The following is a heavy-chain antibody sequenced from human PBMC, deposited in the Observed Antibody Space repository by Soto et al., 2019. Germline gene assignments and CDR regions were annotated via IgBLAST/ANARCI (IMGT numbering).Heavy chain of an antibody. J-gene: IGHJ4*02. CDR3: ASHVVPAAIRYSSGWHPPSDY. Sequence: TXGTLSLPCTVSGSCVSSSRYYGSWIRQPPGKGLEWIGSIYYSGSTYYNPSLKSRLTISVDTSKNQFSLKLSSVTAADTAVYYCASHVVPAAIRYSSGWHPPSDYWGQRTLVTVSS. CDR2: IYYSGST. V-gene: IGHV4-39*01. D-gene: IGHD2-2*02. CDR1: GSCVSSSRYY.